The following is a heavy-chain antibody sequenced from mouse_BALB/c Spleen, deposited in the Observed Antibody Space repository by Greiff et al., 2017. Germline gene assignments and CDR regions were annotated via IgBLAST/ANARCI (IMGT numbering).Heavy chain of an antibody. Sequence: EVQVVESGAELVKPGASVKLSCTASGFNIKDTYMHWVKQRPEQGLEWIGRIDPANGNTKYDPKFQGKATITADTSSNTAYLQLSSLTSEDTAVYYCAMITTGAWFAYWGQGNLVTVSA. CDR1: GFNIKDTY. CDR2: IDPANGNT. CDR3: AMITTGAWFAY. J-gene: IGHJ3*01. V-gene: IGHV14-3*02. D-gene: IGHD2-4*01.